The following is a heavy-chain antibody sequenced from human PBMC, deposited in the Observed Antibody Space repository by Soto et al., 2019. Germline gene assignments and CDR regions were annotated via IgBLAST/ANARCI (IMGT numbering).Heavy chain of an antibody. V-gene: IGHV3-48*02. CDR3: ARGRDYGGNSGYYYYYYGMDV. J-gene: IGHJ6*02. Sequence: PGGSLRLSCAASGFTFSSYSMNWVRQAPGKGLEWVSYISSSSSTIYYADSVKGRFTISRDNAKNSLYLQMNSLRDEDTAVYYCARGRDYGGNSGYYYYYYGMDVWGQGTTVTVSS. CDR2: ISSSSSTI. D-gene: IGHD4-17*01. CDR1: GFTFSSYS.